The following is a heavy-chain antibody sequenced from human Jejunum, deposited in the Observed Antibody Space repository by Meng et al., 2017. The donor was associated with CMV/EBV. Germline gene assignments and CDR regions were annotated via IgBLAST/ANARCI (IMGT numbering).Heavy chain of an antibody. D-gene: IGHD2-2*01. CDR3: TKGRTVVVIPTGDFDS. CDR1: GYTFTNHG. V-gene: IGHV1-18*01. CDR2: ISLYNGNT. Sequence: VQLVQSGPDVKRPGASVKVSCKASGYTFTNHGITWVRQAPGQGLEWMGWISLYNGNTNYAPKFQGRVTMTTDTSTSTAYMELRSLRNDDTAVYYCTKGRTVVVIPTGDFDSWGQGTLVTVSS. J-gene: IGHJ4*02.